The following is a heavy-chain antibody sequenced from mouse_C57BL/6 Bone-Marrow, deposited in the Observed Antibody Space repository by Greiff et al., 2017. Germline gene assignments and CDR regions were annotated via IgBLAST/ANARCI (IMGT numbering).Heavy chain of an antibody. CDR3: AKNSFYDGYYVPCYWYFDV. CDR1: GFSLTSYG. D-gene: IGHD2-3*01. Sequence: VKLVESGPGLVQPSQSLSITCTVSGFSLTSYGVHWVRQPPGKGLEWLGVIWSGGSTDYNAAFISRLSISKDNSKSQVFFKMNSLQADDTAIYYCAKNSFYDGYYVPCYWYFDVWSTGTTVTVSS. CDR2: IWSGGST. J-gene: IGHJ1*03. V-gene: IGHV2-4*01.